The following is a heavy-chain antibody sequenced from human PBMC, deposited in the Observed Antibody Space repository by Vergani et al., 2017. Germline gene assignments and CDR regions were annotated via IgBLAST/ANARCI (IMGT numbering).Heavy chain of an antibody. D-gene: IGHD3-22*01. J-gene: IGHJ4*02. Sequence: QVQLQESGPGLVKPSQTLSLTCTVSGGSISSGGYYWSWIRQHPGKGLEWIGYIYYSRSTYYNPSLKSRVTISVDTSKNQFSLKLSSVTAADTAVYYCARSWVYDSSGYRYYFDYWGQGTLVTVSS. CDR2: IYYSRST. V-gene: IGHV4-31*03. CDR3: ARSWVYDSSGYRYYFDY. CDR1: GGSISSGGYY.